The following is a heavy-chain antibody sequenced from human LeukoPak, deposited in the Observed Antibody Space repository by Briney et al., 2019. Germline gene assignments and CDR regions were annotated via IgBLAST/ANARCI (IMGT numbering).Heavy chain of an antibody. CDR3: TTEVGYCSSTSCYSFDY. J-gene: IGHJ4*02. CDR2: IKSKTDGGTT. CDR1: GFTLSNAW. D-gene: IGHD2-2*02. V-gene: IGHV3-15*01. Sequence: GGSLRLSCAASGFTLSNAWMSWVGQAPGKGLEWVGRIKSKTDGGTTDYAAPVKGRCTISRDDSKNTLYLQMNSLKTEDTAVYYCTTEVGYCSSTSCYSFDYWGQGTLVTVSS.